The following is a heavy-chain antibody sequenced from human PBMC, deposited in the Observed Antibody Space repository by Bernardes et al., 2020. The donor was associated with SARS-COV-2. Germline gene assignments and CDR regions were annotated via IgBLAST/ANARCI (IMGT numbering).Heavy chain of an antibody. V-gene: IGHV4-39*01. CDR2: IFYSGST. CDR3: ARQERLTPVLTRGWFDP. CDR1: GGSISSSSYW. D-gene: IGHD1-1*01. J-gene: IGHJ5*02. Sequence: SETLSLTCTVSGGSISSSSYWWGWIRQPPGKGLEWIGSIFYSGSTFYNPSLKSRVTISVDTSRNQFSLKLNSVTAADTAVYYCARQERLTPVLTRGWFDPWGQGTLVTVSS.